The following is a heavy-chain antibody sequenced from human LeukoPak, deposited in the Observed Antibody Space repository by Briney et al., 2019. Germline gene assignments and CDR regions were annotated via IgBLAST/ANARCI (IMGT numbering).Heavy chain of an antibody. Sequence: GGSLRLSCAASGFTFSNYWMNWVRQAPGKGLEWVANIKQDGSEQYYVDSVKGRFTISRDNTKNSLYLQMNSLRAEDRAVYYCARGRYYDFYHWGQGTLVTVSS. CDR2: IKQDGSEQ. CDR1: GFTFSNYW. V-gene: IGHV3-7*01. J-gene: IGHJ4*02. D-gene: IGHD3-3*01. CDR3: ARGRYYDFYH.